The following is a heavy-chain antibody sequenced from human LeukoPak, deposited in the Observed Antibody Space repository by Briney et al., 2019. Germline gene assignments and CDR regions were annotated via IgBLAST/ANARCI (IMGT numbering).Heavy chain of an antibody. CDR2: ISSSSSDI. CDR3: ARTSCRSSTSCYDIYYYGIDV. V-gene: IGHV3-21*01. CDR1: GFTFSSYS. D-gene: IGHD2-2*01. J-gene: IGHJ6*04. Sequence: GGSLRLSCAASGFTFSSYSMNWVRQAPGKGLEWVSSISSSSSDIYYADSVKGRFTISRANAKNSLYLQMNSLRAEDTAVYYCARTSCRSSTSCYDIYYYGIDVWGTGNPLTVSS.